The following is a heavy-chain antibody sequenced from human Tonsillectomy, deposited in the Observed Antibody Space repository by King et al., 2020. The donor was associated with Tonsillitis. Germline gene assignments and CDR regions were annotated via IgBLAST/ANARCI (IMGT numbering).Heavy chain of an antibody. CDR3: STLGLGAGYYYGMDV. J-gene: IGHJ6*02. CDR1: GFTFSNAW. CDR2: LKSRTDGGTT. V-gene: IGHV3-15*01. D-gene: IGHD3-10*01. Sequence: VQLVQSGGGLVKPGGSLRLSCAASGFTFSNAWMSWVRQAPGKGLEWVGRLKSRTDGGTTDYAAPVKGRFTISRDDSKNTLYLQMNSLKTEDTAVYYCSTLGLGAGYYYGMDVWGQGTTVTVSS.